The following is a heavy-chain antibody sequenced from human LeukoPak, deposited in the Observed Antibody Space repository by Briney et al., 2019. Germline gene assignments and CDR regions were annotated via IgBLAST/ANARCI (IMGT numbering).Heavy chain of an antibody. CDR3: AKTRYSGSGSYYLPLDY. J-gene: IGHJ4*02. V-gene: IGHV3-9*01. D-gene: IGHD3-10*01. CDR2: ISWNSGSI. CDR1: GFTFSRYD. Sequence: PGGSLRLSCAASGFTFSRYDMHWVRQAPGKGLEWVSGISWNSGSIGYADSVKGRFTISRDNAKNSLYLQMNSLRAEDTALYYCAKTRYSGSGSYYLPLDYWGQGTLVTVSS.